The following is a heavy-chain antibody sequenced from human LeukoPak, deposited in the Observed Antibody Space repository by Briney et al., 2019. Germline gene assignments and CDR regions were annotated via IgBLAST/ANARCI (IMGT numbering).Heavy chain of an antibody. CDR1: GFTFSSYA. CDR3: ARDYYYDSSGYYGY. V-gene: IGHV3-30-3*01. J-gene: IGHJ4*02. CDR2: ISYDGSNK. Sequence: GGSLRLYCAASGFTFSSYAMQWVRQALGKGLEWVAVISYDGSNKYYADSVKGRFTISRDNSKNTLYLQMNSLRAEDTAVYYCARDYYYDSSGYYGYWGQGTLVTVSS. D-gene: IGHD3-22*01.